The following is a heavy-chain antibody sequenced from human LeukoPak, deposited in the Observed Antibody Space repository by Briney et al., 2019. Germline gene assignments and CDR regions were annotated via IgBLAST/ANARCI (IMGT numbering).Heavy chain of an antibody. CDR1: GFIFSNYG. V-gene: IGHV3-23*01. CDR2: MSGSGSRT. J-gene: IGHJ4*02. D-gene: IGHD1-26*01. CDR3: AKDRVGAILYFDY. Sequence: GTLRLSCAASGFIFSNYGMSWVRQAPGKGLEWVSAMSGSGSRTYYADSVKGRFTISRDNSKNTLYLQMSSLRVEDTALYYCAKDRVGAILYFDYWGQGTLVTVSS.